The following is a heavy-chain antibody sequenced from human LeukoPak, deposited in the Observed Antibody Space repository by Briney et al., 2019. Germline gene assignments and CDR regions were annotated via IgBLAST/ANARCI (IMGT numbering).Heavy chain of an antibody. CDR2: IYYSGST. Sequence: SETLSLTCTVSGGSISSYFWSWIRQPPGKGLEWIGYIYYSGSTNYNPSLKSRVTISVDTSKNQFSLKLSSVTAADTAVYYCARSGDYRRSPYYYYGMDVWGQGTTVTVSS. V-gene: IGHV4-59*08. CDR1: GGSISSYF. J-gene: IGHJ6*02. D-gene: IGHD4-17*01. CDR3: ARSGDYRRSPYYYYGMDV.